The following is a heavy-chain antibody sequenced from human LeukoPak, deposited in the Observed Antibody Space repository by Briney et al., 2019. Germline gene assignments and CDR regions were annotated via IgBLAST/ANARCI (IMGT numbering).Heavy chain of an antibody. V-gene: IGHV3-74*01. CDR2: IISDGSTT. CDR1: GFTFSSYW. Sequence: PGGSLGLSCAASGFTFSSYWMTWVRQAPGKGLVWVSRIISDGSTTSYADSVKGRFTISRDNAKNTLYLQMNSLRAEDTAVYYCARVAYYYDSSGYYFDYWGQGTLVTVSS. CDR3: ARVAYYYDSSGYYFDY. D-gene: IGHD3-22*01. J-gene: IGHJ4*02.